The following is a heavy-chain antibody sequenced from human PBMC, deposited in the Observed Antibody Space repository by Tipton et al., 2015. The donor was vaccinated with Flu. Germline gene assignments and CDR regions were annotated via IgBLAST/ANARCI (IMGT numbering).Heavy chain of an antibody. D-gene: IGHD3-10*01. V-gene: IGHV3-9*01. Sequence: SLRLSCVASGFTFDDYALHWVRQAPGKGLEWVAGINWNSGTIEYGDSVKGRFTISKDDAKNSLYLQMDSLRPEDTALYYCAKDMYISIVRGVINYWGQGTLVTVSS. J-gene: IGHJ4*02. CDR1: GFTFDDYA. CDR2: INWNSGTI. CDR3: AKDMYISIVRGVINY.